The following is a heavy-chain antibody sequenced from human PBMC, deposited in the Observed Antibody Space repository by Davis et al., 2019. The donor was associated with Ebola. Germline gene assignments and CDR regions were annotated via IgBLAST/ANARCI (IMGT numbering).Heavy chain of an antibody. D-gene: IGHD1-26*01. J-gene: IGHJ4*02. V-gene: IGHV4-34*01. CDR1: GGSFSGYY. CDR3: ARALGVIVGATLFDY. Sequence: PSETLSLTCAVYGGSFSGYYWSWIRQPPGKGLEWIGEINHSGSTNYNPSLKSRVTISVDTSKNQFSLKLSSVTAADTAVYYCARALGVIVGATLFDYWGQGTLVTVSS. CDR2: INHSGST.